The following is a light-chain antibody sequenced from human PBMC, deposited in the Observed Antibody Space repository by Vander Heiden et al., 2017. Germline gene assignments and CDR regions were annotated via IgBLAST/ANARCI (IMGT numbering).Light chain of an antibody. Sequence: QSALTQPASVSGSPGQSITISCTGTSRDVGGYNYVSWYQQHPGKAPKLMIYEVINRPSGVSNRFSGSKSGNTASLTISGLQAEDEADYYCSSYTSSSTPHVVFGGGTKLTVL. V-gene: IGLV2-14*01. CDR1: SRDVGGYNY. J-gene: IGLJ2*01. CDR3: SSYTSSSTPHVV. CDR2: EVI.